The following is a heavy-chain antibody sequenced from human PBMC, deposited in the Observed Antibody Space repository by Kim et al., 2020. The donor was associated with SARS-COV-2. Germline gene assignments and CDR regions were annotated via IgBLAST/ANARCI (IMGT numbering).Heavy chain of an antibody. D-gene: IGHD1-20*01. Sequence: NYAQKFQGRVTITADKSTSTAYMELSSLGSEDTAVYYCARDYKPRGWFDPWGQGTLVTVSS. V-gene: IGHV1-69*04. J-gene: IGHJ5*02. CDR3: ARDYKPRGWFDP.